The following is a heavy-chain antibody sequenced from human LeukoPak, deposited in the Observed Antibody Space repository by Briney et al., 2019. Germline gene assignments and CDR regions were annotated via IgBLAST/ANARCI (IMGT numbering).Heavy chain of an antibody. D-gene: IGHD6-19*01. CDR3: ATRAVAGEYYFDY. Sequence: PSETLSLTCAVSGYSISSGYYWGWIRPPPGKGLEWIGSIYHSGSTYYNPSLKSRVTISVDTSKNQFSLKLSSVTAADTAVYYCATRAVAGEYYFDYWGQGTLVTVSS. CDR2: IYHSGST. V-gene: IGHV4-38-2*01. J-gene: IGHJ4*02. CDR1: GYSISSGYY.